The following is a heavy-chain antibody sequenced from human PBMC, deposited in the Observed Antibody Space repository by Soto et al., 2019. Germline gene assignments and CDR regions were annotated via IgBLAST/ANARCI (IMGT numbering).Heavy chain of an antibody. CDR3: ATSNRGDIVVVPAAAYYYYYGMDV. CDR2: IIPIFGTA. CDR1: GGTFSSYA. D-gene: IGHD2-2*01. Sequence: SVKVSCKASGGTFSSYAISWVRQAPGQGLEWMGGIIPIFGTANYAQKFQGRVTITADESTSTAYMELSSLRSEDTAVYYCATSNRGDIVVVPAAAYYYYYGMDVWGQGTTVTVS. J-gene: IGHJ6*02. V-gene: IGHV1-69*13.